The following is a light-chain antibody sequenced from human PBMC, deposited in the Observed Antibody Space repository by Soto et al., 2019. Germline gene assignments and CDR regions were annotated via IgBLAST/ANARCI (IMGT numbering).Light chain of an antibody. CDR2: AAS. J-gene: IGKJ3*01. Sequence: IQLTQSPSSLSASVGDRVTITCRASQGISSYLAWYQQKPGKVPKLLIYAASTLQSGVPSRFSGSGSGTDFTLTISSLQPEDFVTYYCQQLNTYPYTFGPGTKVDIK. V-gene: IGKV1-9*01. CDR3: QQLNTYPYT. CDR1: QGISSY.